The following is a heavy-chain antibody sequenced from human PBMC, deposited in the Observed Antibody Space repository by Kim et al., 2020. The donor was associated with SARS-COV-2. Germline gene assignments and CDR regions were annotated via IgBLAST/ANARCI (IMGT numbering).Heavy chain of an antibody. D-gene: IGHD3-3*01. J-gene: IGHJ5*02. CDR3: ARVAFEVLWSPQNWLDP. CDR1: GFTFSSSS. CDR2: ISYDGGEK. Sequence: GGSLRLSCGASGFTFSSSSMNWVRQAPGKGLEWVAVISYDGGEKYYTDSVRGRFTISRDNSKNTLYLQMDSLRPEDMAVYYCARVAFEVLWSPQNWLDPWGQGTLVTVSS. V-gene: IGHV3-30*04.